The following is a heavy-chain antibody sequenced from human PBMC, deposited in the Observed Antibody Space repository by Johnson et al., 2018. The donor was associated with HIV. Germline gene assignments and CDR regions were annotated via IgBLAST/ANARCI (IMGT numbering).Heavy chain of an antibody. CDR1: GFTVSRNY. CDR3: ARPSARGASDI. CDR2: VYSGGST. Sequence: EVQLVESGGGLVQPGGSLRLSCAASGFTVSRNYMSWVRQAPGKGLEWVSVVYSGGSTYYAASVKGRFTISRDNSKNTLYLQMNSLRAEDTAVNYCARPSARGASDIWGQGTMVTVSA. D-gene: IGHD3-10*01. J-gene: IGHJ3*02. V-gene: IGHV3-66*02.